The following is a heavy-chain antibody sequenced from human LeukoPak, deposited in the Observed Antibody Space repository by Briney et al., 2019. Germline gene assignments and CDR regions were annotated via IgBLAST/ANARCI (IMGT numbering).Heavy chain of an antibody. V-gene: IGHV3-9*01. CDR2: ISWNSGSI. CDR3: AKVSTSQLLPGSFHY. CDR1: GFTFDDYA. D-gene: IGHD2-2*01. J-gene: IGHJ4*02. Sequence: PGRSLRLSCAASGFTFDDYAMHWVRQAPGKGLEWVSGISWNSGSISYADSVKGRFTISRDNAKNSLYLQMNSLRTEDTALYFCAKVSTSQLLPGSFHYWGQGTLVTVSS.